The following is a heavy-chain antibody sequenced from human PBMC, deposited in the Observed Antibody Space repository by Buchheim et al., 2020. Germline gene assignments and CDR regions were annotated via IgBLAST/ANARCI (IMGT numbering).Heavy chain of an antibody. Sequence: QVQLVESGGGVVQPGRSLRLSCAASGFTFSSYGMHWVRQAPGKGLEWVAVIWYDGSNKYYADSVKGRFTISRDNSKNPLYLQMNSLRAEDTAVYYCARDPYSRPPRGFDYWGQGTL. D-gene: IGHD6-13*01. CDR3: ARDPYSRPPRGFDY. CDR2: IWYDGSNK. V-gene: IGHV3-33*01. CDR1: GFTFSSYG. J-gene: IGHJ4*02.